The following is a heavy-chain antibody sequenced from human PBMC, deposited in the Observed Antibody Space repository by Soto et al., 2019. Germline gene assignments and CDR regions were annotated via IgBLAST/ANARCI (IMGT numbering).Heavy chain of an antibody. CDR1: GGSFSGYY. V-gene: IGHV4-34*01. J-gene: IGHJ5*02. CDR2: INHSGST. Sequence: SETLSLTCAVYGGSFSGYYWSWIRQPPGKGLEWIGEINHSGSTNYNPSLKSRVTISVDTSKNQFSLKLSSLTAADTVVYYCARGRGRRGYSQGNWFDPWGQGTLVTVSS. CDR3: ARGRGRRGYSQGNWFDP. D-gene: IGHD5-18*01.